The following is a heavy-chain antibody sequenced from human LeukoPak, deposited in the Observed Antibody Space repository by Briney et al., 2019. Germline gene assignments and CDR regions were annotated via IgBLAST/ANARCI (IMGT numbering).Heavy chain of an antibody. J-gene: IGHJ4*02. CDR2: IYYSGST. D-gene: IGHD1-26*01. CDR3: AGEVGALGG. CDR1: GGSISSSSGY. Sequence: SETLSLTCSVSGGSISSSSGYWGWIRQPPGKGLEWIGSIYYSGSTYYNPSLKSRVTISVDTSKNQFSLKLSSVTAADTAVYYCAGEVGALGGWGQGTLVTVSS. V-gene: IGHV4-39*02.